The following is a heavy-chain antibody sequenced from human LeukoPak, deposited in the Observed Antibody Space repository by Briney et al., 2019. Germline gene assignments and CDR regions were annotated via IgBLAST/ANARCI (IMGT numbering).Heavy chain of an antibody. CDR3: ARDGAVGRPIDP. Sequence: GGSLRLACAASGFTFSSYSMNWVRQAPGKVLEWVSSISSSSSYIYYADSVKGRLTISRDNAKNSLYLQMNSLRAEDTAVYYCARDGAVGRPIDPWGQGTLVTVYS. J-gene: IGHJ5*02. D-gene: IGHD3-10*01. CDR1: GFTFSSYS. CDR2: ISSSSSYI. V-gene: IGHV3-21*01.